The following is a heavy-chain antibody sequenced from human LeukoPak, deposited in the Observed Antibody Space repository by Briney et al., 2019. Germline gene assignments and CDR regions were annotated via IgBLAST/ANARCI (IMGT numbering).Heavy chain of an antibody. CDR2: ISGSGGST. Sequence: GGSLRLSCAASGFTFSSYAMSWVPQAPGKGLEWVSAISGSGGSTYYADSVKGRFTISRDNSKNPLYLQMTSLRAEDTAVYYCAKGIAVADLFDYWGQGTLVTVSS. J-gene: IGHJ4*02. CDR1: GFTFSSYA. V-gene: IGHV3-23*01. D-gene: IGHD6-19*01. CDR3: AKGIAVADLFDY.